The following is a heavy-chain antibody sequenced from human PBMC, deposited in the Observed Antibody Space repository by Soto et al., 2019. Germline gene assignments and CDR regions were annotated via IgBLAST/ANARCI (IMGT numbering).Heavy chain of an antibody. Sequence: QLQLQESGPGLVKPSETLSLTCNISGGSISSFNHYWAWIRQSPGKGLEWIATIYYSGTTYYNPSFNRRATIFIATSMDQFCMKINPVTASDTAVYFCARYAFMGNWFAGWFDAWGQGSLVSV. CDR2: IYYSGTT. V-gene: IGHV4-39*01. D-gene: IGHD1-1*01. J-gene: IGHJ5*02. CDR3: ARYAFMGNWFAGWFDA. CDR1: GGSISSFNHY.